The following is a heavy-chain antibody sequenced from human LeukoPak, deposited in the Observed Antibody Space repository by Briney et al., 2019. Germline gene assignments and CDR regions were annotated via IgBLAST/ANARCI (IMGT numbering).Heavy chain of an antibody. CDR2: ISSSGSTI. D-gene: IGHD1-1*01. V-gene: IGHV3-11*04. J-gene: IGHJ6*03. CDR1: GFTFSDYY. Sequence: GGSLRLSCAASGFTFSDYYMSWIRQAPGKGLEWVSYISSSGSTIYYADSVKGRFTISRDNAKNSLYLQMNSRRAEDTAVYYCARRTTNYYYYYMDVWGKGTTVTVSS. CDR3: ARRTTNYYYYYMDV.